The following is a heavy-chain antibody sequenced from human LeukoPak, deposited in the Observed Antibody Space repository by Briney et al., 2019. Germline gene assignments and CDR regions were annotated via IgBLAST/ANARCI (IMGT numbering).Heavy chain of an antibody. CDR1: GLTFSSYW. CDR3: ARDLSYGDYRFDY. CDR2: INSDGSST. D-gene: IGHD4-17*01. V-gene: IGHV3-74*01. Sequence: GESLRLSCAASGLTFSSYWMHWVRQAPGKGLVWVSRINSDGSSTSYADSVKGRFTISRDNAKNTLYLQMNSLRAEDTAVYYCARDLSYGDYRFDYWGQGTLVTVSS. J-gene: IGHJ4*02.